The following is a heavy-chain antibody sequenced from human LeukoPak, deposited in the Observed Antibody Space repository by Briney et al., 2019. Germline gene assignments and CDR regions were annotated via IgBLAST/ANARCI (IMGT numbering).Heavy chain of an antibody. J-gene: IGHJ4*02. CDR3: ARFARAPDD. CDR2: IKQDGSEK. CDR1: GFTFSSYW. V-gene: IGHV3-7*01. Sequence: PGGSLRLSCAASGFTFSSYWMTWVRQAPGKGLECVANIKQDGSEKYYVDSVQGRFTISRDNAKNSLYLQMNSLRAEDTAVYYCARFARAPDDWGQGTLVTVSS.